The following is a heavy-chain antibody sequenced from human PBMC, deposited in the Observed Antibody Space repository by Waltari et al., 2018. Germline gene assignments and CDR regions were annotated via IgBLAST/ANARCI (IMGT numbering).Heavy chain of an antibody. Sequence: QVQLVESGGGVVQPGRSLRLSCAASGFTFSSYGMHWVRQAPGKGLEWVAVISYDGSNKYYADSVKGRFTISRDNSKNTLYLQMNSLRAEDTAVYYCAKDLTGGGSYSYFDYWGQGTLVIVSS. CDR1: GFTFSSYG. J-gene: IGHJ4*02. V-gene: IGHV3-30*18. CDR2: ISYDGSNK. D-gene: IGHD1-26*01. CDR3: AKDLTGGGSYSYFDY.